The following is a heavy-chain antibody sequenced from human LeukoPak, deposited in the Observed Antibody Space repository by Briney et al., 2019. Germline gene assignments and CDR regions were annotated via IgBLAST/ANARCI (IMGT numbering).Heavy chain of an antibody. Sequence: ETLSLTCTVSGGSISSYYWSWIRQPPGKGLEWIGNIYNSGGTNYNPSLKSRVTTSVDTSKNQFSLKLTSVTAADTAVYYCARYRGNSNGGFDPWGQGTLVTVSS. D-gene: IGHD4-23*01. J-gene: IGHJ5*02. CDR3: ARYRGNSNGGFDP. V-gene: IGHV4-59*01. CDR2: IYNSGGT. CDR1: GGSISSYY.